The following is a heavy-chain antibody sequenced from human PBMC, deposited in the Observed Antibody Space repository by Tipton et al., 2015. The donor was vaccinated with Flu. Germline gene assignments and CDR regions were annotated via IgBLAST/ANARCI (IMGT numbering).Heavy chain of an antibody. Sequence: RSLRLSCAASGFTFSSYGMHWVRQAPGKGLEWVAVIWYDGSNKYYADSVKGRFTISRDNSKNTLYLQMNSLRAEDTAVYYCARIGWELRGGVDYWGQGTLVTVSS. CDR2: IWYDGSNK. V-gene: IGHV3-33*01. CDR3: ARIGWELRGGVDY. J-gene: IGHJ4*02. CDR1: GFTFSSYG. D-gene: IGHD1-26*01.